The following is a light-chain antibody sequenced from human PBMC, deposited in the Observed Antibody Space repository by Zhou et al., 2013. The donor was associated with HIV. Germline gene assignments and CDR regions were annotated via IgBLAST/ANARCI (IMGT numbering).Light chain of an antibody. J-gene: IGKJ2*01. CDR1: QSVSSNY. Sequence: EIVLTQSPGTLSLSPGERATLSCRASQSVSSNYLAWYQQIPGQAPRLLIYGASSRATGIPDRFSGSGSGTDFTLTISRLEPEDFAVYYCQQYVSSPYTFGQGPSWRSN. CDR3: QQYVSSPYT. V-gene: IGKV3-20*01. CDR2: GAS.